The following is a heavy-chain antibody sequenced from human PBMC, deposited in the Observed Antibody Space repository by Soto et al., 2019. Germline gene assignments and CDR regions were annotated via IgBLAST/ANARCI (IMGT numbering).Heavy chain of an antibody. Sequence: GGSLRLSCVGSGITFSTYAMNWVRQAPGKGLEWVSSISFSGSYIYYADSVKGRFTISKDNAKNSLYLQMNSLRAEDTATYYCARDDVVPGPVISIAYWGQGTLVTVSS. D-gene: IGHD2-2*01. CDR2: ISFSGSYI. CDR1: GITFSTYA. J-gene: IGHJ4*02. CDR3: ARDDVVPGPVISIAY. V-gene: IGHV3-21*01.